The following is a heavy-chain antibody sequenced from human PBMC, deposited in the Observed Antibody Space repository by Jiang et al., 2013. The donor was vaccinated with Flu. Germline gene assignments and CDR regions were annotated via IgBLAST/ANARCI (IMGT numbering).Heavy chain of an antibody. CDR3: ASQIGHTVTRKMYHFDY. D-gene: IGHD4-17*01. V-gene: IGHV4-39*01. CDR2: IYYSGST. CDR1: GGSISSISYY. Sequence: SLTCTVSGGSISSISYYWGWIRQPPGMGLEWVGSIYYSGSTYYNPSLKSRVTISADTSKNQFSLKLRSVTAADTAVYYCASQIGHTVTRKMYHFDYWGQGTLVTVSS. J-gene: IGHJ4*02.